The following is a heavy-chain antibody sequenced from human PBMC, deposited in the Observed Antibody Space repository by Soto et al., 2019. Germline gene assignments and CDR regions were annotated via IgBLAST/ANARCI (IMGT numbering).Heavy chain of an antibody. J-gene: IGHJ6*02. D-gene: IGHD6-19*01. V-gene: IGHV6-1*01. CDR3: ARAAGGWQSYFNYGMDV. CDR1: GDSVSSNSAA. CDR2: TYYRSKWYN. Sequence: PSQTLSLTCAISGDSVSSNSAAWNWIRQSPSKGLEWLGRTYYRSKWYNDYAVSVKSRITINPDTSKNQFSLQLNSVTPEDTAVYYCARAAGGWQSYFNYGMDVWGQGTTVTVFS.